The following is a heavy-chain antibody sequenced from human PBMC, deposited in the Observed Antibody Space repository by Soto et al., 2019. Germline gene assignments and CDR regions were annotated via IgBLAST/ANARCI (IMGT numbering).Heavy chain of an antibody. CDR2: INGGGTSI. V-gene: IGHV3-48*03. CDR1: GFTVTNYE. J-gene: IGHJ4*02. CDR3: ARENYGDAFDF. D-gene: IGHD4-17*01. Sequence: LRLSCAASGFTVTNYEMSWVRQAPGKGLEWVSYINGGGTSIKYADSVKGRFTMSRDNARNSLYLQMNSLRDEDTAVYYCARENYGDAFDFWGQGTLVTVSS.